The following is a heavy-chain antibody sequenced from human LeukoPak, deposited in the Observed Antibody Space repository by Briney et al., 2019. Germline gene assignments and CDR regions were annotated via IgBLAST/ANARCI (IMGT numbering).Heavy chain of an antibody. V-gene: IGHV3-53*01. D-gene: IGHD2-15*01. CDR2: IYSGGST. CDR1: GFTVSSNY. CDR3: ASRLGVCSGGSCPFDY. Sequence: QSGGSLRLSCAASGFTVSSNYMSWVRQAPGKGLEWVSVIYSGGSTYYADSVKGRFTISRDNSKNTLYLQMNSLRAEDTAVYYCASRLGVCSGGSCPFDYWGQGTLVTVSS. J-gene: IGHJ4*02.